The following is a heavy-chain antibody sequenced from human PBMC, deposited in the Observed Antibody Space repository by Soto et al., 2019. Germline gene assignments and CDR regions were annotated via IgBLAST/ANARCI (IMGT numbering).Heavy chain of an antibody. Sequence: QVQLHESGPGLVRPSQTLSLTCSVSGDSIRSVGYHWSWNRQHPGKGLEWIGYIYYNGDTFHNRSLESRFSISFDTSNNQFSLKLSSVTAADTAVYYCARTLVVTRRVDYLYYGMDLWGQGTTVTVS. CDR2: IYYNGDT. V-gene: IGHV4-31*03. D-gene: IGHD2-15*01. CDR1: GDSIRSVGYH. J-gene: IGHJ6*02. CDR3: ARTLVVTRRVDYLYYGMDL.